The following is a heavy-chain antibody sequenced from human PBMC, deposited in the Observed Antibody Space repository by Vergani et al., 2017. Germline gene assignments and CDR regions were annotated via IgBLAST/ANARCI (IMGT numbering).Heavy chain of an antibody. V-gene: IGHV4-39*07. CDR3: ARAISGSSSSFDY. Sequence: QLQLQESGPGLVKPSETLSLTCTVSGGSISSSSYYWGWIRQPPGKGLEWIGSIDYSGSTYYNPALKSRVTISVDTSKNQFSLKLSDVTAADTAVYYCARAISGSSSSFDYWGQGTLVTVSS. D-gene: IGHD6-6*01. CDR1: GGSISSSSYY. J-gene: IGHJ4*02. CDR2: IDYSGST.